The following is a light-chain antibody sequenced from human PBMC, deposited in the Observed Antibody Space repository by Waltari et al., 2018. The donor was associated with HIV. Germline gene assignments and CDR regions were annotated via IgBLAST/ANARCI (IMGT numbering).Light chain of an antibody. CDR2: EVR. Sequence: QSALTQPASVSGSPGQSLTISCTGTSRDVGGYNFVSWFQHHPGKAPKVMIYEVRNRPSGVSNRFSGSKSGNTAALTISGLQAEDEADYYCSSYTSSSTLVFGGGTKLTVL. CDR1: SRDVGGYNF. CDR3: SSYTSSSTLV. J-gene: IGLJ2*01. V-gene: IGLV2-14*01.